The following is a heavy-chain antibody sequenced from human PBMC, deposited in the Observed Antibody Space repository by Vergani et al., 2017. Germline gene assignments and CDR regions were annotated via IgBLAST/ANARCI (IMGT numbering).Heavy chain of an antibody. CDR1: GGSISSYY. J-gene: IGHJ2*01. V-gene: IGHV4-59*01. Sequence: QVQLQESGPGLVKPSETLSLTCTVSGGSISSYYWSWIRQPPGKGLEWIGYIYYSGSTNYNPSLKSRVTISVDTSKNQFSLKLSSVTAADTAVYYCASTRGGKLWDGWYFDLWGRGTLVTVSS. CDR3: ASTRGGKLWDGWYFDL. D-gene: IGHD5-18*01. CDR2: IYYSGST.